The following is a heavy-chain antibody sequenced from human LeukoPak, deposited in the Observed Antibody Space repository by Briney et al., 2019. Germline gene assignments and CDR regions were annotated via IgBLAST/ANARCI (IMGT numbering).Heavy chain of an antibody. V-gene: IGHV1-46*01. D-gene: IGHD3-10*01. CDR1: GYTFTSYY. Sequence: ASVKVSCKASGYTFTSYYVHWVRQAPGQGLEWMGIINPSGGSTSYAQKFQGSVTMTRDMSTSTVYMEVSSLRSEDTAVYYCARDRSRGYGMDVWGQGTTVTVSS. J-gene: IGHJ6*02. CDR3: ARDRSRGYGMDV. CDR2: INPSGGST.